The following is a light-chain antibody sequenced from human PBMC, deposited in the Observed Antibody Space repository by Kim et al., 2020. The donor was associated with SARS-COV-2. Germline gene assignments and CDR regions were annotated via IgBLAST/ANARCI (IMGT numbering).Light chain of an antibody. J-gene: IGLJ3*02. CDR1: NIGSKN. V-gene: IGLV3-9*01. CDR2: RDS. Sequence: VSVALGQTARITCGGNNIGSKNVHWYQQKAGQAPVLVIYRDSNRPSGIPERFSGSNSGNTATLTISRAQAGDEADYYCQVWDSNTEVFGGGTQLTVL. CDR3: QVWDSNTEV.